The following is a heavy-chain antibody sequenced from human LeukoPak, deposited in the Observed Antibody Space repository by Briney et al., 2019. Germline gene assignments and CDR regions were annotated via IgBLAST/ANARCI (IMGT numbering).Heavy chain of an antibody. CDR1: GGSSSTYF. D-gene: IGHD2-21*02. Sequence: PSETLSLTCAVYGGSSSTYFWSWIRQAAGKGLEWIGEINHSGSTNYNPSLKSRVTISVDTSKNQFSLKLSSVTAADTAVYHCARFAGVTTSPFDYWGQGTLVTVSS. J-gene: IGHJ4*02. CDR3: ARFAGVTTSPFDY. V-gene: IGHV4-34*01. CDR2: INHSGST.